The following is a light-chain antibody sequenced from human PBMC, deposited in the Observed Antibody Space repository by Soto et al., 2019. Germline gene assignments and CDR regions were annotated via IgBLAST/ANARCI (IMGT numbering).Light chain of an antibody. CDR3: QQYGSSPIT. Sequence: EIVMTQSPATLSVSPGGRATLSCRSSQSISTNLAWYQMKAGLAPRLLIHDASTRASGIPDRFRGSKSGTDFTLTIRGLEPEDAALYYCQQYGSSPITFGQGTRLEI. J-gene: IGKJ5*01. V-gene: IGKV3D-20*01. CDR1: QSISTN. CDR2: DAS.